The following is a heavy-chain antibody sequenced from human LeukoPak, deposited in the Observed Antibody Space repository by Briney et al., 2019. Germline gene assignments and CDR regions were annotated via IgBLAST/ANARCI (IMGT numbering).Heavy chain of an antibody. V-gene: IGHV4-4*02. CDR1: GGSISSNNW. CDR2: IYYSGST. J-gene: IGHJ4*02. CDR3: AREGNIPSSSADY. D-gene: IGHD6-6*01. Sequence: SGTLSLTCAVSGGSISSNNWWGWVRQPPGKGLEWIGYIYYSGSTYYNPSLKSRVTISVDTSKNQFSLKLSSVTAADTAVYYCAREGNIPSSSADYWGQGTLVTVSS.